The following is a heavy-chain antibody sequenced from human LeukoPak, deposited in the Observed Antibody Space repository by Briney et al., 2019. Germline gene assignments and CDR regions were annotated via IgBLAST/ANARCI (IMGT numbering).Heavy chain of an antibody. CDR3: ARVYPGSNAFDI. CDR1: GYTFTSYH. J-gene: IGHJ3*02. CDR2: INPNSGGT. Sequence: ASVKVSCTASGYTFTSYHIDWVRQAPGQGLEWMGWINPNSGGTNYAQKFQGRVTMTRDTSNSTAYMELSRLRSDDTAVYYCARVYPGSNAFDIWGQGTMVTVSS. D-gene: IGHD2-2*02. V-gene: IGHV1-2*02.